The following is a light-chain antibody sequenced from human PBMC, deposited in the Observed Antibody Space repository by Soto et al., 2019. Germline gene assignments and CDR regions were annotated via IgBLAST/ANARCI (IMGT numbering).Light chain of an antibody. CDR3: LHDYFYPLT. CDR2: AAS. J-gene: IGKJ4*01. Sequence: AIQLTQSPSSLSASVGDRVTITCRASRDITTALGWYQHLPGKAPKVLIFAASTLYSGVPSRFSGSGSGTEFTLTISSLQPEDSGTYYCLHDYFYPLTFCGGTKVEIK. V-gene: IGKV1-6*01. CDR1: RDITTA.